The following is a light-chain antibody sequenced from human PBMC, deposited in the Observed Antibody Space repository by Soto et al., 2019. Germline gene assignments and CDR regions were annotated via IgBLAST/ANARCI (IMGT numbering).Light chain of an antibody. CDR1: SSDVGAYNY. V-gene: IGLV2-8*01. J-gene: IGLJ3*02. Sequence: QSALTQPPSASGSPGQSVTISCTGTSSDVGAYNYVSWYQQHAVKAPKLVIYEVTKRPSGVPDRFSGSKSANTASLTVSGLQAEDEADYYCSSFASRNTWVFGGGTKLTVL. CDR2: EVT. CDR3: SSFASRNTWV.